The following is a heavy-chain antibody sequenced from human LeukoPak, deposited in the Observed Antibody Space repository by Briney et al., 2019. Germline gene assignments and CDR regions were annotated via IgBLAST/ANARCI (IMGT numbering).Heavy chain of an antibody. V-gene: IGHV3-21*01. CDR1: GFTFDDYG. Sequence: PGGSLRLSCAASGFTFDDYGMSWVRQAPGKGLEWVSSISSSSSYIYYADSVKGRFTISRDNAKNSLYLQMNSLRAEDTAVYYCARESQRSGSSMDVWGKGTTVTVSS. CDR3: ARESQRSGSSMDV. CDR2: ISSSSSYI. D-gene: IGHD3-3*01. J-gene: IGHJ6*04.